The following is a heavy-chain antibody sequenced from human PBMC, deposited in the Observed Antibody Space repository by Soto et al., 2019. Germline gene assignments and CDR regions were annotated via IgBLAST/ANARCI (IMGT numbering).Heavy chain of an antibody. CDR1: GCTFSSYA. J-gene: IGHJ4*02. V-gene: IGHV1-46*03. Sequence: ASVKVSCKASGCTFSSYAISWVRQAPGQGLEWMGIINPSGGSSSYAQKFQGRVTMTRDTSTSTVYMELSSLRSEDTAAYYCDRVYCSGGSCYSIEYWGQGTLVTVSS. CDR3: DRVYCSGGSCYSIEY. CDR2: INPSGGSS. D-gene: IGHD2-15*01.